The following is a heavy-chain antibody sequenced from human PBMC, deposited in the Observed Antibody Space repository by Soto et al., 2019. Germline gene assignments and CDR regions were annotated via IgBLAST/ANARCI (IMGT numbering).Heavy chain of an antibody. CDR2: IDWDDDK. V-gene: IGHV2-70*11. CDR1: GFSLSTSGMC. CDR3: VRSSSAPQYYYYYYYMDV. J-gene: IGHJ6*03. D-gene: IGHD6-6*01. Sequence: SGPTLVNPTQTLTLTCTFSGFSLSTSGMCVSWIRQPPGKALEWLARIDWDDDKYYSTSLKTRLTISKDTSKNQVVLTMTNMDPVDTATYYCVRSSSAPQYYYYYYYMDVWGKGTTVTVSS.